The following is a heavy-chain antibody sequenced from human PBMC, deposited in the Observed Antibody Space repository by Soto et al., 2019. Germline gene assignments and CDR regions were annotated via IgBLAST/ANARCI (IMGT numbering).Heavy chain of an antibody. D-gene: IGHD3-3*01. V-gene: IGHV1-3*01. CDR3: ARDRRPITIFGVVISGYYMDV. CDR2: INAGNGNT. J-gene: IGHJ6*03. CDR1: GYTFTSYA. Sequence: ASVKVSCKASGYTFTSYAMHWVRQAPGQRLEWMGWINAGNGNTNYAQKLQGRVTMTTDTSTSTAYMELRSLRSDDTAVYYCARDRRPITIFGVVISGYYMDVWGKGTTVAVS.